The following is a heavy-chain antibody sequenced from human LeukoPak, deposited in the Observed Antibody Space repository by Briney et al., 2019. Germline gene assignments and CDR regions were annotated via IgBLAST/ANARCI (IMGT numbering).Heavy chain of an antibody. D-gene: IGHD3-10*02. CDR1: GGSFSGYY. CDR3: ARYELFDYYMDV. Sequence: SETLSLTCAVYGGSFSGYYWSWIRQPPGKGLEWIGEINHNGSTNYNPSLKSRVTISVDTSKNQFSLKVRSVTAADTAVYYCARYELFDYYMDVWGTGTTVTVSS. CDR2: INHNGST. J-gene: IGHJ6*03. V-gene: IGHV4-34*01.